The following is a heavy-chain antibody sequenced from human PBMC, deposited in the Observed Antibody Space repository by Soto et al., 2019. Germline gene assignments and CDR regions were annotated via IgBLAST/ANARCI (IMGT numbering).Heavy chain of an antibody. CDR2: ISWNSETI. J-gene: IGHJ3*02. D-gene: IGHD3-10*01. CDR3: AKLEGVFDI. CDR1: GFTVDDYA. V-gene: IGHV3-9*01. Sequence: GGSLRLSCAASGFTVDDYAMHWVRQAPGKGLEWVSGISWNSETIDYADSVKGRFTISRDNAKNSLYLQMNCLRPEDTALYYCAKLEGVFDIWGQGTMVTVSS.